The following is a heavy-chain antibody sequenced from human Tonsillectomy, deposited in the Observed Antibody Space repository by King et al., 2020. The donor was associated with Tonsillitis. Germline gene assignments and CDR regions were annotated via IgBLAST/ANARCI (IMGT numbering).Heavy chain of an antibody. V-gene: IGHV1-69*09. CDR2: IIPILGIT. Sequence: QLVQSGAEVKKPGSSVKVSCKASGGTFSSYAISWVQQAPGQGLEWMGRIIPILGITNYAQKFQGRVTITADISTSTAYMELSSLKSEDTAVYHCARDSGYCSGGSCYGFYYYYMDVWGKGTTVTVSS. CDR3: ARDSGYCSGGSCYGFYYYYMDV. J-gene: IGHJ6*03. CDR1: GGTFSSYA. D-gene: IGHD2-15*01.